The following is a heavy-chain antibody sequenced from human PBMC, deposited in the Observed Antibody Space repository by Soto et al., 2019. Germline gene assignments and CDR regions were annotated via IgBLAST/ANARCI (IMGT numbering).Heavy chain of an antibody. J-gene: IGHJ6*02. Sequence: QVQLVQSGAEVKKPGSSVKVSCKASGGTLSSYAISWVRQAPGQGLEWMGGIIPIFGTANYAQKFQGRVTITADESTSTAYMELSSLRSEDTAVYYCASARPFYCSGGSCYGYYYYGMDVWGQGTTVTVSS. V-gene: IGHV1-69*12. CDR2: IIPIFGTA. CDR3: ASARPFYCSGGSCYGYYYYGMDV. D-gene: IGHD2-15*01. CDR1: GGTLSSYA.